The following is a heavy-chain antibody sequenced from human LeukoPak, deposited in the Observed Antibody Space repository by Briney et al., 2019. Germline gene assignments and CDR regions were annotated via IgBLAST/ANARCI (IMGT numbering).Heavy chain of an antibody. CDR3: AKGGKWDVTPFDY. CDR1: GFTFTSYS. Sequence: PGGSLRLSCAASGFTFTSYSMNWVRQAPGKGLEWVSTISGGGGSTYYADSVKGRFTISRDNSKNTLYLQVNSLRAEDTAVYYCAKGGKWDVTPFDYWGQRTLVPVS. D-gene: IGHD1-26*01. V-gene: IGHV3-23*01. CDR2: ISGGGGST. J-gene: IGHJ4*02.